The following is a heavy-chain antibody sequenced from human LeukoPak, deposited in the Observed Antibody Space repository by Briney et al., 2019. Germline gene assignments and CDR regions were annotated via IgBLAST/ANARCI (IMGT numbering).Heavy chain of an antibody. J-gene: IGHJ3*02. D-gene: IGHD3-3*01. V-gene: IGHV1-18*01. Sequence: ASVKVSCKVSGYTLTELSMHWVRQAPGQGLEWMGWISAYNGNTNYAQKLQGRVTMTTDTSTSTAYMELRSLRSDDTAVYYCARGGVGVATRGNALDIWGQGTMVTVSS. CDR1: GYTLTELS. CDR2: ISAYNGNT. CDR3: ARGGVGVATRGNALDI.